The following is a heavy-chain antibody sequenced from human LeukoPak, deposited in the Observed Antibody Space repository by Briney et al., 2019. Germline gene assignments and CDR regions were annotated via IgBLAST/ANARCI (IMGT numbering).Heavy chain of an antibody. Sequence: PSETLSLTCTVSGGSIRSSSYYWGWIRQPPGKGLEWIGSISYSGTTYYNPSLKSRVTISLDTSKKQFSLKMSSVTAADTAVYYCARDMTNRWFYYWGQGTLVTVSS. D-gene: IGHD2-15*01. CDR1: GGSIRSSSYY. J-gene: IGHJ4*02. CDR2: ISYSGTT. CDR3: ARDMTNRWFYY. V-gene: IGHV4-39*07.